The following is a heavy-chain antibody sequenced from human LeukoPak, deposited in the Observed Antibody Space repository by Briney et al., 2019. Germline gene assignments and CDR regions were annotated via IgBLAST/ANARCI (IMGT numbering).Heavy chain of an antibody. V-gene: IGHV3-33*03. D-gene: IGHD2-15*01. CDR1: DSIFRHYG. CDR3: AGVYCSGGSCYSGWFDP. CDR2: IGDDGTNR. J-gene: IGHJ5*02. Sequence: GGSLRLSCAASDSIFRHYGMHWVRQAPGKGLEWVAVIGDDGTNRHYADSVKGRFTISRDNAKNSLYLQMNSLRAEDTAVYYCAGVYCSGGSCYSGWFDPWGQGTLVTVSS.